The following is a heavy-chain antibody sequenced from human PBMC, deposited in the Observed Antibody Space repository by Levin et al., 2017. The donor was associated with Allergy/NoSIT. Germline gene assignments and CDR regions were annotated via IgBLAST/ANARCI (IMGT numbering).Heavy chain of an antibody. CDR1: GFTFSSYW. D-gene: IGHD2-2*01. Sequence: PGGSLRLSCAASGFTFSSYWMSWVRQAPGKGLEWVANIKQDGSEKYYVDSVKGRFTISRDNAKNSLYLQMNSLRAEDTAVYYCARARYCSSTSCQLQDYWGQGTLVTVSS. CDR3: ARARYCSSTSCQLQDY. CDR2: IKQDGSEK. J-gene: IGHJ4*02. V-gene: IGHV3-7*01.